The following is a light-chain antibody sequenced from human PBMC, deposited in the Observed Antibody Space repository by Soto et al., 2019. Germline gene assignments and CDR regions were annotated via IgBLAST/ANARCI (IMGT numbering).Light chain of an antibody. Sequence: EIVLTQSPATLSLSPGERATLSCRASQSVSNYLAWYQQKPGQAPRLLIYDASSRATGIPGRFSGSGSGTDFTLTISSLEPEDFGVYYCQQFGSSIPHTFGQGTKLEIK. CDR3: QQFGSSIPHT. CDR1: QSVSNY. V-gene: IGKV3-11*01. J-gene: IGKJ2*01. CDR2: DAS.